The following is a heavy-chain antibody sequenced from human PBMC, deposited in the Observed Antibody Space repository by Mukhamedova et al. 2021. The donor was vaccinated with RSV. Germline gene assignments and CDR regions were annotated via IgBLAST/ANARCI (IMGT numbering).Heavy chain of an antibody. CDR3: ARDLHSFDY. V-gene: IGHV4-39*07. CDR2: IYYSGST. J-gene: IGHJ4*02. Sequence: IYYSGSTYYNPSLKSRVTKSVDTSKNQFSLKLSSVTAADTAVYYCARDLHSFDYWGQGTLVTVSS.